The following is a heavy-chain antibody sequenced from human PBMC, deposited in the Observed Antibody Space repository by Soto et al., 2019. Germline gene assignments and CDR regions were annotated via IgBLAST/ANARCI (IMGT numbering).Heavy chain of an antibody. D-gene: IGHD6-19*01. V-gene: IGHV1-3*05. Sequence: QVQLVQSGAEEKKPGASVKVSCKASGYTFTGYAMHWVRQAPGQRLEWMGWINAGNGNTKYSQKFQGRVTITRDTSASTAFMELSSLRSEDTAVYYCASAVAVPADFDYWGQGTLVTVSS. CDR2: INAGNGNT. CDR1: GYTFTGYA. CDR3: ASAVAVPADFDY. J-gene: IGHJ4*02.